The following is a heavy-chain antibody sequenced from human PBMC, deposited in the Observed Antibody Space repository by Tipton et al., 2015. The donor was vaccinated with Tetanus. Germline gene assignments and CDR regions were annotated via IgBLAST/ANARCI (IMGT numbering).Heavy chain of an antibody. D-gene: IGHD2-15*01. CDR2: SDHTGGTT. Sequence: SLRLSCAASGFMFDSYVLSWVRQAPGKGLEWVSRSDHTGGTTYYADSVKGRFTISRDASKDTLFLHMTSLTVEDTAFYFCAKEVAGPSGEHWGQGTLVTVSS. CDR1: GFMFDSYV. CDR3: AKEVAGPSGEH. V-gene: IGHV3-23*01. J-gene: IGHJ1*01.